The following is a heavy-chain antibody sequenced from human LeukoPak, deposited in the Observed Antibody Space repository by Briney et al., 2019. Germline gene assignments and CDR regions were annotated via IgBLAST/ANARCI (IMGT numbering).Heavy chain of an antibody. J-gene: IGHJ4*02. V-gene: IGHV3-48*04. CDR2: IRSSDSTT. CDR3: AHRTDISAHSFDY. Sequence: GGSLRLSCAASGFSFSRYGMKWVRQAPGKGLEWLSYIRSSDSTTYYADSVKGRFTISRDNAKNSLYLQMDSLRVEDTAVYYCAHRTDISAHSFDYWGQGTLVTVSS. CDR1: GFSFSRYG. D-gene: IGHD3-22*01.